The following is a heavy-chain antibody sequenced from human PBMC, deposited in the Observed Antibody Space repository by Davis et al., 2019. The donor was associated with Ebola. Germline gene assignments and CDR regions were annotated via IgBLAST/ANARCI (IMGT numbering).Heavy chain of an antibody. V-gene: IGHV1-69*13. CDR3: ARDVADYCSGGSCYLGWFDP. CDR2: IIPIFGTA. J-gene: IGHJ5*02. CDR1: GGTFSSYA. D-gene: IGHD2-15*01. Sequence: SVKVSCKASGGTFSSYAISWVRQAPGQGLEWMGGIIPIFGTANYAQKFQGRVTITADESTSTAYMELSSLRSEDTAVYYCARDVADYCSGGSCYLGWFDPWGQGTLVTVSS.